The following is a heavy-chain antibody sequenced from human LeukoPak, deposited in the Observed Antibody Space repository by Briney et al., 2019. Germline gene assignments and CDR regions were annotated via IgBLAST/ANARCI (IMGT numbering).Heavy chain of an antibody. J-gene: IGHJ6*03. D-gene: IGHD6-13*01. CDR1: GGSISSGSYY. CDR3: ARESSWFGYYYYMDV. Sequence: SETLSLTCTVSGGSISSGSYYWSWIRQPAGKGLEWIGRIYTSGSTNYNPSLKSRVTISVDTSKNQFSLKLSSVTAADTAVYYCARESSWFGYYYYMDVWGKGTTVTISS. CDR2: IYTSGST. V-gene: IGHV4-61*02.